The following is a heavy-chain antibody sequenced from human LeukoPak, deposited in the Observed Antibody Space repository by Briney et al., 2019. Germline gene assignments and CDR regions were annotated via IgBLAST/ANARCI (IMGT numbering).Heavy chain of an antibody. D-gene: IGHD3-9*01. CDR1: GFTFDDYA. CDR2: ISWNSGSI. CDR3: AKADSIRAFDY. J-gene: IGHJ4*02. Sequence: GGSLRLSCAASGFTFDDYAMHWVRQAPGKGLEWVSGISWNSGSIGYADSVKGRFTISRDNAKNSLYLQMSSLRAEDTALYYCAKADSIRAFDYWGQGTLVTVSS. V-gene: IGHV3-9*01.